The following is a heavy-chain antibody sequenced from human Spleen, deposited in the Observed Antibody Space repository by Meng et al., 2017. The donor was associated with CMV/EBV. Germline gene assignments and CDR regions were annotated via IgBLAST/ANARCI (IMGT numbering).Heavy chain of an antibody. V-gene: IGHV3-11*06. CDR1: GFTFSDSY. D-gene: IGHD3-22*01. J-gene: IGHJ6*02. CDR3: ARDSSSGDV. Sequence: GESLKISCATSGFTFSDSYMTWIRQTPGKGLEWVSSISSSSSYIYYADSVKGRFTISRDNAKNSLYLQMNSLRAEDTAVYYCARDSSSGDVWGQGTTVTVSS. CDR2: ISSSSSYI.